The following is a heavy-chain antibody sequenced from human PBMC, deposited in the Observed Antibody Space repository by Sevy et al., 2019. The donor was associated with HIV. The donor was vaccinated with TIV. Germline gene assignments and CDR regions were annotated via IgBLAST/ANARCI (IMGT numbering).Heavy chain of an antibody. J-gene: IGHJ6*02. CDR1: GYTFTTYY. CDR3: ARDRDLSGSYLEYYYYAMDV. CDR2: IDPSGST. D-gene: IGHD1-26*01. Sequence: ASVRVSCKASGYTFTTYYIHWVRQAPGQGLEWMGLIDPSGSTRYAQKFQGRVSMTGDTCTTTLYMELSSLTSEDTAVYYCARDRDLSGSYLEYYYYAMDVWGQGTTVAVSS. V-gene: IGHV1-46*01.